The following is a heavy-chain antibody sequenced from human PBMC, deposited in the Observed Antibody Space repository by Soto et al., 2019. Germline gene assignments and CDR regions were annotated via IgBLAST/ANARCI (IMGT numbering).Heavy chain of an antibody. CDR2: VSIGGST. V-gene: IGHV3-23*01. D-gene: IGHD2-15*01. CDR1: GFTFSSYA. CDR3: AKRRGAGGHFDY. Sequence: GGSLRLSXAASGFTFSSYAMGWVRQGPGKGLEWVAVVSIGGSTHYADSVRGRFTISRDNSKNTLSLQMNSLTAEDTAVYFCAKRRGAGGHFDYWGQGALVTVSS. J-gene: IGHJ4*02.